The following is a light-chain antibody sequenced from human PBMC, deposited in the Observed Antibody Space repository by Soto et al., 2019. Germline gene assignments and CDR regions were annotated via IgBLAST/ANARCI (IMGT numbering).Light chain of an antibody. CDR1: QSITNW. CDR3: QQYDTYWT. CDR2: KAS. J-gene: IGKJ1*01. V-gene: IGKV1-5*03. Sequence: DIQMTQSPSTLSASVGARVTITCRASQSITNWLAWYQQKPGKAPKLLIYKASNLDIGVPSRFSGSGSGTEFTLTISSLQPDDFATYYCQQYDTYWTFGQGTKGEIK.